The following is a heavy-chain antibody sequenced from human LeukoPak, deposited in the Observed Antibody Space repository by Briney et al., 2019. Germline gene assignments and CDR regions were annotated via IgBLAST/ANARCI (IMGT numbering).Heavy chain of an antibody. J-gene: IGHJ6*03. D-gene: IGHD4-17*01. V-gene: IGHV1-8*01. CDR2: MNPNSGNT. CDR3: ARQTTVTTNLYNYYYYMDV. Sequence: GASVKVSCKASGYTFTSYAINWVRQATGQGLEWMGWMNPNSGNTGYAQKFQGRVTMTRNTSISTAYMELSSLRSEDTAVYYCARQTTVTTNLYNYYYYMDVWGKETTVTISS. CDR1: GYTFTSYA.